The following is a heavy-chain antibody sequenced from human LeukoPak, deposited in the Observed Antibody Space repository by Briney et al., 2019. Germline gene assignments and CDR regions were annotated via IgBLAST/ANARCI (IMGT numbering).Heavy chain of an antibody. D-gene: IGHD3-22*01. Sequence: SETLSLTCAVYGGSFSGYYWSWIRQPPGKGLEWIGEINHSGSTNYNPSLKSRVTISVDTPKNQFSLKLSSVTAADTAVYYCARAQKTYYYDSSGYYRNAFDIWGQGTMVTVSS. J-gene: IGHJ3*02. CDR2: INHSGST. CDR1: GGSFSGYY. CDR3: ARAQKTYYYDSSGYYRNAFDI. V-gene: IGHV4-34*01.